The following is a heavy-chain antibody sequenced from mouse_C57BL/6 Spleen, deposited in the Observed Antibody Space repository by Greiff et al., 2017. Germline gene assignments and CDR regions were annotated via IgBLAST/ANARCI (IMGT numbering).Heavy chain of an antibody. J-gene: IGHJ2*01. CDR2: IDPSDSYT. CDR3: ARCYYYGSTDYFDY. D-gene: IGHD1-1*01. CDR1: GYTFTSYW. V-gene: IGHV1-50*01. Sequence: VKLQQPGAELVKPGASVKLSCKASGYTFTSYWMQWVKQRPGQGLEWIGEIDPSDSYTNYNQKFKGKATVTVDTSSSTAYMQLSSLTSEDSAVYYCARCYYYGSTDYFDYWGQGTTLTVSS.